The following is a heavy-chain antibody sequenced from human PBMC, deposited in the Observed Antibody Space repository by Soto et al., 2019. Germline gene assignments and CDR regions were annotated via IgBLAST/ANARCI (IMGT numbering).Heavy chain of an antibody. V-gene: IGHV3-33*01. D-gene: IGHD4-17*01. CDR2: IWYDGSNK. J-gene: IGHJ1*01. CDR3: ARDCDDYGLSEYFQH. Sequence: LSLTCAASGFTFSSYGMHWVRQAPGKGLEWVAVIWYDGSNKYYADSVKGRFTISRDNSKNTLYLQMNSLRAEDTAVYYCARDCDDYGLSEYFQHWGQGTLVTVSS. CDR1: GFTFSSYG.